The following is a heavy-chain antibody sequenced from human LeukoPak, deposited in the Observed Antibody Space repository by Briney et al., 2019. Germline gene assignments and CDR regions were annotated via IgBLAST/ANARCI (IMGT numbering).Heavy chain of an antibody. Sequence: SETLSLTCTVCGGSISSGDYYWRWIRQPPGKGLEWIGYIYYSGSTYYNPSLKNRVTISVDTSKNQFSLKLSSVTAADTAVYYCAGPNWYFDLWGRGTLVTVSS. CDR3: AGPNWYFDL. J-gene: IGHJ2*01. V-gene: IGHV4-30-4*01. CDR2: IYYSGST. CDR1: GGSISSGDYY.